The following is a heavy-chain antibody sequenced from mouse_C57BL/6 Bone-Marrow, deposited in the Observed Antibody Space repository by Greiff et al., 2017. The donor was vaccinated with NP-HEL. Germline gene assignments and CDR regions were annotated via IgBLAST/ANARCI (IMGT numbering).Heavy chain of an antibody. J-gene: IGHJ1*03. Sequence: VQLKQPGAELVKPGASVKLSCKASGYTFTSYWMHWVKQRPGQGLEWIGMIHPNSGSTNYNEKFKSKATLTVDKSSSTAYMQLSSLTSEDSAVYYCARKYDGYPYWYFDVWGTGTTVTVSS. CDR3: ARKYDGYPYWYFDV. V-gene: IGHV1-64*01. CDR2: IHPNSGST. CDR1: GYTFTSYW. D-gene: IGHD2-3*01.